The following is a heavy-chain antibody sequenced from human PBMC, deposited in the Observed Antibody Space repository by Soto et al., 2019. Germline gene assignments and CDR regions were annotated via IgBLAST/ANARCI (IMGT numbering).Heavy chain of an antibody. CDR1: GFTFSSYA. J-gene: IGHJ4*02. CDR2: ISGSGGST. V-gene: IGHV3-23*01. D-gene: IGHD3-3*01. Sequence: PGGSLRLSCAASGFTFSSYAMSWVRQAPGKGLEWVSAISGSGGSTYYADSVKGRFTISRDNSKNTLYLQMNSLRAEDTAVYYCAKDRQIFGVVIIGRYFDYWGQGTLVTVSS. CDR3: AKDRQIFGVVIIGRYFDY.